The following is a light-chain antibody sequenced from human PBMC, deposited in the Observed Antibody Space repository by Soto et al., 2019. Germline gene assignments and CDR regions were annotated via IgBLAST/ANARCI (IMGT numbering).Light chain of an antibody. CDR3: QQYSSWPRT. Sequence: EIVLTQSPATLSVSPGGRATLSCRASQNILYNFALYQQKPGQAPRLLVYGASTRATDAPPRFRGSGSGTEFILTISSLQSEDFATYFCQQYSSWPRTFGQGSRVEIK. V-gene: IGKV3-15*01. CDR1: QNILYN. J-gene: IGKJ1*01. CDR2: GAS.